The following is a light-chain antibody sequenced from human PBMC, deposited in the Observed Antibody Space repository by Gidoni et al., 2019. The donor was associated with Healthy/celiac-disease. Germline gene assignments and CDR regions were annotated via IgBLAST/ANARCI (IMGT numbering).Light chain of an antibody. J-gene: IGKJ2*01. Sequence: IVLTHSPGTLSLSPGERATLSCRASQSVSSNYLAWYQQKPGQAPRLLIFGASSRATGIPDRFSGSGSGTDFTLTISRLEPEDFAVYYCQQYGSSPYTFGQGTKLEIK. CDR3: QQYGSSPYT. V-gene: IGKV3-20*01. CDR2: GAS. CDR1: QSVSSNY.